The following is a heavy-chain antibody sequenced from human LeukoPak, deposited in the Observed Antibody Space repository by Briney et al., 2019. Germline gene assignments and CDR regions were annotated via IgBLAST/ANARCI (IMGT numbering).Heavy chain of an antibody. J-gene: IGHJ3*02. V-gene: IGHV1-24*01. D-gene: IGHD3-22*01. CDR3: ATDDPNYYDSSGYTYDI. CDR2: FDPEDGET. Sequence: ASVKVSCKVSGYTLTELSMHWVRQAPGKGREWMGGFDPEDGETIYAQKFQGRVTMTEDTSTDTAYMELSSLRSEDTAVYYCATDDPNYYDSSGYTYDIWGQGTMVTVSS. CDR1: GYTLTELS.